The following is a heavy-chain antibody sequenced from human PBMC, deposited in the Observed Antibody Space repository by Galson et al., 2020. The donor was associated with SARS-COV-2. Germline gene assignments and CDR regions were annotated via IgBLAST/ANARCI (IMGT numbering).Heavy chain of an antibody. J-gene: IGHJ4*02. CDR2: ISWNSGSI. CDR1: GFTFDDYA. V-gene: IGHV3-9*01. Sequence: SLKISCAASGFTFDDYAMHWVRQAPGKGLEWVSGISWNSGSIGYADSVKGRFTISRDNAKNSLYLQMNSLRAEDTALYYCAKDITGGYGSGRSFDYWGQGTLVTVSS. CDR3: AKDITGGYGSGRSFDY. D-gene: IGHD3-10*01.